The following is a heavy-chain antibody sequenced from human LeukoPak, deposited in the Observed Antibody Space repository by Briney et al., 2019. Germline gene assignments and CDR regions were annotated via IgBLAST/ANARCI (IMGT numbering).Heavy chain of an antibody. D-gene: IGHD3-22*01. Sequence: ASVKVSCKASGYTFTGYYMHWVRQAPGQGLEWMGWINPNSGGTNYAQKFQGRVTMTRDTSISTAYMELSRLRSDDTAVYYCARVGIYYDSSGYYWPHWFDAWGQGTLVTVSS. V-gene: IGHV1-2*02. J-gene: IGHJ5*02. CDR1: GYTFTGYY. CDR3: ARVGIYYDSSGYYWPHWFDA. CDR2: INPNSGGT.